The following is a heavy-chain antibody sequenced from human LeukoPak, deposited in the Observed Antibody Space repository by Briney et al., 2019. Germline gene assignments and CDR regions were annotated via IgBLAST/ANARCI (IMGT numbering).Heavy chain of an antibody. Sequence: GGSLRLSCAASGLTFSDYFMSWIRQAPGKGLEWVSTITGGGRNTYYADSVKGRFTISRDNSKNTLYLQMNSLRDEDTALYYCAKTPGHTSSWQFDYWGQGTLVTVSS. CDR1: GLTFSDYF. J-gene: IGHJ4*02. V-gene: IGHV3-23*01. D-gene: IGHD6-13*01. CDR2: ITGGGRNT. CDR3: AKTPGHTSSWQFDY.